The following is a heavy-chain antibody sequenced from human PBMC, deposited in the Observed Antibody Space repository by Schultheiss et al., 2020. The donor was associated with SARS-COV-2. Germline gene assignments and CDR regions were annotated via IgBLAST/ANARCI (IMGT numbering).Heavy chain of an antibody. D-gene: IGHD5-24*01. CDR1: GGSISSYY. Sequence: SETLSLTCTVSGGSISSYYWSWIRQPPGKGLEWIGSIYYSGSTYYNPSLKSRVTISVDTSKNQFSLKLSSVTAADTAVYYCARVRDGYTIGGFDYWGQGTLVTVSS. CDR3: ARVRDGYTIGGFDY. CDR2: IYYSGST. V-gene: IGHV4-59*01. J-gene: IGHJ4*02.